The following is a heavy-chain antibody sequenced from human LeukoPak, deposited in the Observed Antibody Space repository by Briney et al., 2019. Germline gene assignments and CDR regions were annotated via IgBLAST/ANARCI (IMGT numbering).Heavy chain of an antibody. V-gene: IGHV3-49*04. D-gene: IGHD1-26*01. CDR3: TREHYSGSYYYYYYMDV. CDR2: IRSKAYGGTT. Sequence: GVLRLSCAASGFTFSSSAMSWVRQAPGKGLEWVGFIRSKAYGGTTEYAASVKGRFTISRDDSKSIAYLQMNSLKTEDTAVYYCTREHYSGSYYYYYYMDVWGKGTTVTISS. CDR1: GFTFSSSA. J-gene: IGHJ6*03.